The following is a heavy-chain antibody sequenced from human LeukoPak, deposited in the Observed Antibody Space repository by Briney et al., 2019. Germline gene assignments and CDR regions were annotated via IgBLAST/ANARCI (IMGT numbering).Heavy chain of an antibody. CDR3: ARDRVGPAAPGDY. V-gene: IGHV3-21*01. Sequence: GGSLRLPCAASGFTFSSYSMNWVRQAPGKGLEWVSSISSSSSYIYYADPVKGRFTISRDNAKNSLYLQMNSLRAEDTAVYYCARDRVGPAAPGDYWGQGTLVTVSS. CDR1: GFTFSSYS. CDR2: ISSSSSYI. D-gene: IGHD2-2*01. J-gene: IGHJ4*02.